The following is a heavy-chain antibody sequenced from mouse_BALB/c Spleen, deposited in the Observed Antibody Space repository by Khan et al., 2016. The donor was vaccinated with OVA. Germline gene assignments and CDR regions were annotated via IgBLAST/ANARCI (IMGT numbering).Heavy chain of an antibody. CDR3: ARGSMITTSFPFAY. CDR1: GYTFSSYW. D-gene: IGHD2-4*01. V-gene: IGHV1-9*01. CDR2: ILPGSGST. Sequence: QVQLQQSGAELMKPGASVKISCKATGYTFSSYWIEWVKQRPGHGLEWIGEILPGSGSTNYNEKFKGKATFTADTSSNTAYMQLSSLTSEDSAVYYCARGSMITTSFPFAYWGQGPLVTVSA. J-gene: IGHJ3*01.